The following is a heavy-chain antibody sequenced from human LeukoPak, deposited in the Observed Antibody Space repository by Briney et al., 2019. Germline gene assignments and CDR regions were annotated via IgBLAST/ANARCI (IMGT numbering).Heavy chain of an antibody. J-gene: IGHJ4*02. Sequence: GESLKTPLKGSGYSFTSYWIDWGPQIPGKGPGLVGIIYPDDSDTIYSPPFQSQVTISADQSISTAHLQWSSLKASGTAMYYCARLSPPRQWLVPGIDYWGQGTLVTVSS. D-gene: IGHD6-19*01. CDR2: IYPDDSDT. V-gene: IGHV5-51*01. CDR3: ARLSPPRQWLVPGIDY. CDR1: GYSFTSYW.